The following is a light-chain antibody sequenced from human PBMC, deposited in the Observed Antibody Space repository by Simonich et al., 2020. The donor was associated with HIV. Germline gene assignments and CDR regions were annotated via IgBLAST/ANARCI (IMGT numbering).Light chain of an antibody. J-gene: IGKJ3*01. Sequence: EIVMTQSPATLSVSPGERATLSCWASQSVRSNLAWYQQKPGQAPRLLIYGASTRATGIPARFSGSGFGTDFTLTISSMQSEDFAVYYCQQYNNWPSPFTFGPGTKVDLK. CDR3: QQYNNWPSPFT. V-gene: IGKV3-15*01. CDR1: QSVRSN. CDR2: GAS.